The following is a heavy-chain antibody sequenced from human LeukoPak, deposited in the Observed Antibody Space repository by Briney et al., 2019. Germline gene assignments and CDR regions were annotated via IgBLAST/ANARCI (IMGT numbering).Heavy chain of an antibody. Sequence: PSETLSLTCAVYGGSFSGHYWTYIRQPPGKGLEWIGESTHRGSPNYNPSLKRRVTISVDTSKNQFSMKLTSVTAADTAVYYCARGRTGAAALDFWGPGTLVSVSS. V-gene: IGHV4-34*01. D-gene: IGHD2-2*01. J-gene: IGHJ4*02. CDR2: STHRGSP. CDR1: GGSFSGHY. CDR3: ARGRTGAAALDF.